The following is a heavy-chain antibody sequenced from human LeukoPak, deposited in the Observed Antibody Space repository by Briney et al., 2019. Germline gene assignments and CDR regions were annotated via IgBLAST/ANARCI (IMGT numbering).Heavy chain of an antibody. D-gene: IGHD6-13*01. CDR1: GFTFSSYA. Sequence: GGSLRLSCAASGFTFSSYAMSWVRQAPGKGLEWVSANSGSGGSTYYADSVKGRFTISRDNSKNTLYLQMNSLRAEDTAVYYCARVGEQLVQQGAFDIWGQGTMVTVSS. CDR3: ARVGEQLVQQGAFDI. J-gene: IGHJ3*02. V-gene: IGHV3-23*01. CDR2: NSGSGGST.